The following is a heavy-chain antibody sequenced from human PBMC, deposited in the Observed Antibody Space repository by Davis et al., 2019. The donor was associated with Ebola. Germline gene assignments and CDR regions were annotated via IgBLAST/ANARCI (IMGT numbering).Heavy chain of an antibody. CDR1: GGSISSYY. Sequence: MPSETLSLTCTVSGGSISSYYWSWLRQPPGPVLPSFSYIYSRVSTNYNPSLKSRVTISVDTSKNQFSLKLSPVTAADTAVYDCARGTYYYESSGYWHWFDPWGQGTLVTVSS. V-gene: IGHV4-59*01. CDR3: ARGTYYYESSGYWHWFDP. CDR2: IYSRVST. J-gene: IGHJ5*02. D-gene: IGHD3-22*01.